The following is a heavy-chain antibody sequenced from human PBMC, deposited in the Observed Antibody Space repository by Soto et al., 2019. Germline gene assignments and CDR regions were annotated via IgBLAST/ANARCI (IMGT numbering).Heavy chain of an antibody. D-gene: IGHD1-26*01. CDR1: GYTFTSYG. CDR2: ISAYNGNT. Sequence: GASVKVSCKASGYTFTSYGISWVRRAPGQGLEWMGWISAYNGNTNYAQKLQGRVTMTTDTSTSTAYMELRSLRSDDTAVYYCARDPEPWAPIGRNWFDPWGQGTLVTVSS. CDR3: ARDPEPWAPIGRNWFDP. V-gene: IGHV1-18*01. J-gene: IGHJ5*02.